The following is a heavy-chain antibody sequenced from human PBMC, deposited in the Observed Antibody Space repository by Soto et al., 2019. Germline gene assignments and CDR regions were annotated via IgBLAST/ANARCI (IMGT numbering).Heavy chain of an antibody. CDR2: INAANGDT. CDR1: GYIFTTYT. Sequence: ASVKVSCKTSGYIFTTYTLHWVRQAPGQRLEWMGWINAANGDTKYSRNFQGRVTITRDTSANTAYLELSNLRSEDTAVYYCVRGASLNFDYWGQGTLVTVSS. D-gene: IGHD1-26*01. V-gene: IGHV1-3*01. J-gene: IGHJ4*02. CDR3: VRGASLNFDY.